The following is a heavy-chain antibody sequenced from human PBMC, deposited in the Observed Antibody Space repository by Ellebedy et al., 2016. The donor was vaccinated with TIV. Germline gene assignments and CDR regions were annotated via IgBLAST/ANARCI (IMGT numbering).Heavy chain of an antibody. CDR3: ARDQGYYYDSSGYYSGYAGMDV. Sequence: SETLSLTCAVSGGSISSSNWWSWVRQPPGKGLEWIGEIYHSGSTNYNPSLKSRVTISVDKSKNQFSLKLSSVTAADTAVYYCARDQGYYYDSSGYYSGYAGMDVWGQGTTVTVSS. CDR2: IYHSGST. V-gene: IGHV4-4*02. CDR1: GGSISSSNW. D-gene: IGHD3-22*01. J-gene: IGHJ6*02.